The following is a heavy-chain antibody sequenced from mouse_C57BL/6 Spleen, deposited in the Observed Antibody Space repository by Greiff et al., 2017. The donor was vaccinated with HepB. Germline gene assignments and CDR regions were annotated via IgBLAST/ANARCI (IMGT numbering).Heavy chain of an antibody. CDR1: GYTFTDYN. CDR2: INPNNGGT. J-gene: IGHJ3*01. Sequence: EVQRVESGPELVKPGASVKIPCKASGYTFTDYNMDWVKQSHGKSLEWIGDINPNNGGTIYNQKFKGKATLTVDKSSSTAYMELRSLTSEDTAVYYCARSHYSKGFAYWGQGTRVTVSA. CDR3: ARSHYSKGFAY. V-gene: IGHV1-18*01. D-gene: IGHD2-5*01.